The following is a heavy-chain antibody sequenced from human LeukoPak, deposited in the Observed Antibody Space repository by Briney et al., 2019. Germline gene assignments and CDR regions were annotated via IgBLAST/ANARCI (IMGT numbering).Heavy chain of an antibody. CDR3: AKDVCTSPRCLLYFDS. D-gene: IGHD2-8*01. CDR2: ISGFNT. CDR1: GFASSNYA. Sequence: GGSLRLSCTASGFASSNYAMNWVRQAPGKGLEWVSGISGFNTYYADSVRGRFTISRDNSRNVMYLQMSGLRAEDTAIYYCAKDVCTSPRCLLYFDSWGQGTPVTVSS. J-gene: IGHJ4*02. V-gene: IGHV3-23*01.